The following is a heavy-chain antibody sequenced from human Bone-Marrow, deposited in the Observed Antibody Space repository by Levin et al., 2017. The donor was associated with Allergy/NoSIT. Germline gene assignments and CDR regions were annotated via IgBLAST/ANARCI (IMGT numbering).Heavy chain of an antibody. CDR2: VSYDGRYK. V-gene: IGHV3-30*18. D-gene: IGHD3-3*01. Sequence: GGSLRLSCAASGFTFSSYGMHWLRQAPGKGLEWVALVSYDGRYKYYADSVKGRFSISRDSSKNTLYLQMNTLGVEDTAVYYCAKDRFWPEYYFDYWGQGTLVTVSS. CDR1: GFTFSSYG. CDR3: AKDRFWPEYYFDY. J-gene: IGHJ4*02.